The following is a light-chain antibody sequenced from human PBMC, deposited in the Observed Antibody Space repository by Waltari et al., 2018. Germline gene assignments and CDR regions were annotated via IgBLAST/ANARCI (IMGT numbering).Light chain of an antibody. V-gene: IGKV3-20*01. CDR1: QSVSRS. Sequence: IVLTQSPVTLSLSPGERGTLSCRASQSVSRSLAWYQQKPGQAPKLLIYGASTRAPGIPDRFTGSGSGTDFSLTISSLEPEDFAIYFCQHYVRLPATFGQGTKVEIK. CDR2: GAS. CDR3: QHYVRLPAT. J-gene: IGKJ1*01.